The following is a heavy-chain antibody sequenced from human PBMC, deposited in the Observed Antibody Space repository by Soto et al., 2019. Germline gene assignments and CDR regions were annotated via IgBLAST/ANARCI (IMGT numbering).Heavy chain of an antibody. CDR2: VHYSGRA. CDR3: ARISNDYGGNGAFDY. Sequence: QVQLQESGPGLVNPSETLSLTCTVSGGSISNYYWIWIRHPPGKGLDWIGYVHYSGRATYNPSLKCRVSISVDTSKNHFSLNMSSVTAADTAVYYCARISNDYGGNGAFDYWGQGTLVTVSS. V-gene: IGHV4-59*01. CDR1: GGSISNYY. J-gene: IGHJ4*02. D-gene: IGHD4-17*01.